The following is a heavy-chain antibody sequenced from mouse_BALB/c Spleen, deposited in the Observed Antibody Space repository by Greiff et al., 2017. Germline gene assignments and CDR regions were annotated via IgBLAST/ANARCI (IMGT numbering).Heavy chain of an antibody. J-gene: IGHJ4*01. CDR1: GYTFTDYA. V-gene: IGHV1-67*01. CDR3: ARSGGYCGNYYAMDY. D-gene: IGHD2-1*01. CDR2: ISTYYGNT. Sequence: QVQLQQSGPELVRPGVSVKISCKGSGYTFTDYAMHWVKQSHAKSLEWIGVISTYYGNTNYNQKFKGKATMTVDKSSSTAYMELARLTSEDSAIYYCARSGGYCGNYYAMDYWGQGTSVTVSS.